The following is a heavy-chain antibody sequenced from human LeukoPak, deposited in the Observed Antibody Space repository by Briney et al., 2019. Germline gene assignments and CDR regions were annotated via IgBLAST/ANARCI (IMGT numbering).Heavy chain of an antibody. CDR2: ISVGGGST. CDR3: AKGCSRGITSHYYYYGMDV. D-gene: IGHD2-2*01. J-gene: IGHJ6*02. CDR1: GFTFSSYA. V-gene: IGHV3-23*01. Sequence: PGGSLRLSCAASGFTFSSYAMSWVRQGPGKGLEWVSAISVGGGSTNYADSVKGRFTISRDNSKNMLYLQINSLRVEDTAVYYCAKGCSRGITSHYYYYGMDVWGQGTTVTVSS.